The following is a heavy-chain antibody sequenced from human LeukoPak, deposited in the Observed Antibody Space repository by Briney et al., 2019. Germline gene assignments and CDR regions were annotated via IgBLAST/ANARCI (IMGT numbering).Heavy chain of an antibody. CDR3: ASQWIQLWSYYFDY. CDR2: IYYSGTT. D-gene: IGHD5-18*01. J-gene: IGHJ4*02. Sequence: GSIYYSGTTYYNPSLKSRVTISVDTSKNQFSLKLSSVTAADTAVYYCASQWIQLWSYYFDYWGQGTLVTVSS. V-gene: IGHV4-39*01.